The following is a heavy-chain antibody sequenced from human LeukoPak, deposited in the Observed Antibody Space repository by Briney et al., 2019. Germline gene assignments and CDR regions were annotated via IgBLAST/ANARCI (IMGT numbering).Heavy chain of an antibody. CDR3: ARDVWDIVVVPAAIGGNYYYYGMDV. V-gene: IGHV3-30-3*01. CDR1: GYTLTELS. CDR2: ISYDGSNK. Sequence: SCKVSGYTLTELSMHWVRQAPGKGLEWVAVISYDGSNKYYADSVKGRFTISRDNSKNTLYLQMNSLRAEDTAVYYCARDVWDIVVVPAAIGGNYYYYGMDVWGQGTTVTVSS. D-gene: IGHD2-2*02. J-gene: IGHJ6*02.